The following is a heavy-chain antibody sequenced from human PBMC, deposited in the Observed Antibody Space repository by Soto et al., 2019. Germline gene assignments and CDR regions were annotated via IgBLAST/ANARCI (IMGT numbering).Heavy chain of an antibody. D-gene: IGHD5-18*01. J-gene: IGHJ4*02. CDR1: GFTFSSYA. Sequence: SGGSLRLSCAASGFTFSSYAMSWVRQAPGKGLEWVSGINWNRGSIGYAGSVKGRFTISKDIGNNSLYLQMNSLRAEDTALYYCAKALSGYSYGPFDYWGQGTLVTVSS. V-gene: IGHV3-9*01. CDR2: INWNRGSI. CDR3: AKALSGYSYGPFDY.